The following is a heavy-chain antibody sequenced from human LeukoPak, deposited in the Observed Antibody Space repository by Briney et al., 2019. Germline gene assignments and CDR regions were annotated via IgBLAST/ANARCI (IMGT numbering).Heavy chain of an antibody. CDR3: ARPGGYGSGSYYLDY. V-gene: IGHV5-51*01. D-gene: IGHD3-10*01. CDR1: GYNSTNFW. Sequence: GESLKISCKGSGYNSTNFWIAWVRQMPGKGLEWMGIIYPDDSDTRYSPSFQGQVTISADNSLTTAYLQWSSLKASDTAMYYCARPGGYGSGSYYLDYWGQGTLVTVSS. CDR2: IYPDDSDT. J-gene: IGHJ4*02.